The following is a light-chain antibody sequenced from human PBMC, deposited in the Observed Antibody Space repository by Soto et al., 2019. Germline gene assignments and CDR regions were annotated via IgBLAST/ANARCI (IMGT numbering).Light chain of an antibody. CDR3: SSYAGNTIFV. Sequence: QSALTQPASVSGSPGQSITISCTGSSSDVGGYNYVSWYQHHPGKAPKLMIYEVNNRPSGVSNRFSGSKSGNTASLTISGLQAEDEADYYCSSYAGNTIFVFGGGTKLTVL. CDR1: SSDVGGYNY. V-gene: IGLV2-14*01. CDR2: EVN. J-gene: IGLJ2*01.